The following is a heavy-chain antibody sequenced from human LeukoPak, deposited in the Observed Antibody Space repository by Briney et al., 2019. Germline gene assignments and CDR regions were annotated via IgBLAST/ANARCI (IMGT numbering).Heavy chain of an antibody. CDR2: IKEDGSEK. CDR1: GFTFSSYW. CDR3: ASGEVRVLYDY. Sequence: PGGSLRLSCAASGFTFSSYWMSWVRQAPGKVLEWVANIKEDGSEKYYVDSVKGRFTISRDNAKNSLYLQMNSLRAEDTAVYYCASGEVRVLYDYWGQGTLVTVSS. J-gene: IGHJ4*02. V-gene: IGHV3-7*01. D-gene: IGHD3-10*01.